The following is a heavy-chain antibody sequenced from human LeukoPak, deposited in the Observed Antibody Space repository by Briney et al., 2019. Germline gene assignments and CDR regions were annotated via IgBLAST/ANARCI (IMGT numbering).Heavy chain of an antibody. V-gene: IGHV3-53*01. J-gene: IGHJ3*02. Sequence: GGSLRLSCAASGFTVSSNYMSWVRQAPGKGLEWVSVIYSGGSTYYADSVKGRFTISRDNSKNTLYLQMNSLRAEDTAVYYCARSVITMKDAFDIWGQGTMVTVSS. CDR2: IYSGGST. CDR1: GFTVSSNY. D-gene: IGHD3-22*01. CDR3: ARSVITMKDAFDI.